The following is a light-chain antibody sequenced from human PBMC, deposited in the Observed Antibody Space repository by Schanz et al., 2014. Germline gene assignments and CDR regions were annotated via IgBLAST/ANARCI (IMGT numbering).Light chain of an antibody. CDR1: QSISSN. V-gene: IGKV3-15*01. CDR3: QQYNNWPRT. J-gene: IGKJ1*01. Sequence: EIVLTQSPATLSLSPGERATLSCSAGQSISSNLAWYQHKTGQAPRLLIYGASTRATGIPGRFSGSGSGTDFTLTISSLQPEDFAVYYCQQYNNWPRTFGQGTKVEIK. CDR2: GAS.